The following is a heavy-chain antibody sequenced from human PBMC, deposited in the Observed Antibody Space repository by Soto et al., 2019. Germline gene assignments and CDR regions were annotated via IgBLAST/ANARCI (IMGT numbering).Heavy chain of an antibody. CDR2: ISSSGSTI. J-gene: IGHJ4*02. Sequence: PGGSLRLSCAASGFTFSDYYMSWIRQAPGKGLEWVSYISSSGSTIYYADSVKGRFTISRDNAKNSLYLQMNSLRAEDTAVYYCARVGLWFGELFSPTYFDYWGQGTLVTVSS. CDR3: ARVGLWFGELFSPTYFDY. V-gene: IGHV3-11*01. CDR1: GFTFSDYY. D-gene: IGHD3-10*01.